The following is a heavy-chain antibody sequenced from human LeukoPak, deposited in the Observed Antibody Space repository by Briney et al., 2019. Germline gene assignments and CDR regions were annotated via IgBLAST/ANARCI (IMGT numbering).Heavy chain of an antibody. D-gene: IGHD2-2*01. CDR1: GYTFTGYY. V-gene: IGHV1-2*02. Sequence: GASVKVSCKASGYTFTGYYMHWVRHAPGQGLEWMGWINPNSGGTNYAQKFQGRVTMTRDTSISTAYMELSRLRSDDTAVYYCARGGDIVVVPAAWPIDYWGQGTLVTVSS. CDR2: INPNSGGT. J-gene: IGHJ4*02. CDR3: ARGGDIVVVPAAWPIDY.